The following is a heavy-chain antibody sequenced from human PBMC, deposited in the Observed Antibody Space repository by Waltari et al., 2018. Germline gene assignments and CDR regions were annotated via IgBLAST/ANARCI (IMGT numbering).Heavy chain of an antibody. Sequence: QVQLQESGPGLVKPSENLSLTCTVSGGSISSHYWSWIRQPPGKGLEWIGYIYYSGSTSYKLSLKRRVTISVDTSKNHFSLKLRSVTAADTAVYYCAIDAAARFVYFDYGGQGTRVTVSS. CDR3: AIDAAARFVYFDY. V-gene: IGHV4-59*11. D-gene: IGHD2-15*01. J-gene: IGHJ4*02. CDR2: IYYSGST. CDR1: GGSISSHY.